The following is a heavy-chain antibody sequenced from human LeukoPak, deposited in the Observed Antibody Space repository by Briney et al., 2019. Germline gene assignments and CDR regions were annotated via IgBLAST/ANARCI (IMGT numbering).Heavy chain of an antibody. Sequence: GGSLRLSCAASGFTFSSYIMNWVRQAPGKGLEWVSYISSRGGTIYYADSVKGRFTISRDNAKNSLYLQMNSLRAEDTALYYCAKDLPAGPLTMWGYFDYWGLGTLVTVSS. J-gene: IGHJ4*02. V-gene: IGHV3-48*01. CDR2: ISSRGGTI. CDR1: GFTFSSYI. D-gene: IGHD4/OR15-4a*01. CDR3: AKDLPAGPLTMWGYFDY.